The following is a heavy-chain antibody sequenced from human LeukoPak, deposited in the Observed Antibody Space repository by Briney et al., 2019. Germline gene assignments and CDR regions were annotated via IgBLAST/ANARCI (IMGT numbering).Heavy chain of an antibody. V-gene: IGHV1-69*01. J-gene: IGHJ6*02. D-gene: IGHD3-22*01. CDR3: ARGAPYYYDSSGYIDGMDV. Sequence: SVKVSCKASGGTFSSYAISWVRQAPGQGLEWMGGIIPIFGTANYAQKFQGRVTITADESTSTAYMELSSLRSEDTAVYYCARGAPYYYDSSGYIDGMDVWGQGTTVTVSS. CDR1: GGTFSSYA. CDR2: IIPIFGTA.